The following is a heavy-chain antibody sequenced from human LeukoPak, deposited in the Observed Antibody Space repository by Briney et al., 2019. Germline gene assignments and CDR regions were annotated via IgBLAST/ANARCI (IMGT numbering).Heavy chain of an antibody. J-gene: IGHJ6*03. CDR2: INPSGGST. D-gene: IGHD6-19*01. V-gene: IGHV1-46*01. CDR1: GYTFTSYY. Sequence: ASVKVSCKASGYTFTSYYMHWVRQAPGQGLEWMGIINPSGGSTSYAQKFQGGVTMTRDTSTSTVYMELSSLRSEDTAVYYCARDSSLSRLAIYYMDVWGKGTTVTVSS. CDR3: ARDSSLSRLAIYYMDV.